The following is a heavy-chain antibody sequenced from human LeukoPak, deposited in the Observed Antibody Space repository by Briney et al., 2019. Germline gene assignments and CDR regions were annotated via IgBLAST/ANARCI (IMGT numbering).Heavy chain of an antibody. CDR2: IYYSGGT. Sequence: PSETLSLTCTVSGGSISSYYWSWIRQPPGKGLEWIGYIYYSGGTNYNPSLKSRVTISVDTSKNQFSLKLSSVTAADTAVYYCARVARWFGELINAFDIWGQGTLVTVSS. CDR3: ARVARWFGELINAFDI. V-gene: IGHV4-59*01. CDR1: GGSISSYY. D-gene: IGHD3-10*01. J-gene: IGHJ3*02.